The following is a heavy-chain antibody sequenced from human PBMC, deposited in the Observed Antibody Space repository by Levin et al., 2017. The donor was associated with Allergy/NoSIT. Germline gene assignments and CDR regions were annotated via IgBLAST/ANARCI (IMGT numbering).Heavy chain of an antibody. CDR3: ARHTISSGSAFDI. J-gene: IGHJ3*02. CDR1: GGSISSSSYY. D-gene: IGHD6-19*01. Sequence: PSETLSLTCTVSGGSISSSSYYWGWIRQPPGKGLEWIGSIYYSGSTYYNPSLKSRVTISVDTSKNQFSLKLSSVTAADTAVYYCARHTISSGSAFDIWGQGTMVTVSS. CDR2: IYYSGST. V-gene: IGHV4-39*01.